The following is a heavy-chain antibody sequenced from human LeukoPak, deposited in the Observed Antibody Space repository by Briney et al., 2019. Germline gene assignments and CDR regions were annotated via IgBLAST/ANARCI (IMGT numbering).Heavy chain of an antibody. Sequence: GESLKISCQGSGFSFTTYGIDWVRQTPGKGLEWMGIIYLGDSDTRYSPSFQGQVTISGDKSINTAYVHWSNLKASDTAMYYCARRACSGDSCLDYWGQGTLVTVSS. CDR3: ARRACSGDSCLDY. J-gene: IGHJ4*02. V-gene: IGHV5-51*01. D-gene: IGHD2-15*01. CDR1: GFSFTTYG. CDR2: IYLGDSDT.